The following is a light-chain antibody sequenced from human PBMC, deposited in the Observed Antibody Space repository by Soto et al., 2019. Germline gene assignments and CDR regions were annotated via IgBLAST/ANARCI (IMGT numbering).Light chain of an antibody. V-gene: IGKV1-33*01. CDR1: HDIRGY. J-gene: IGKJ5*01. CDR2: GAS. CDR3: QQYGSSPFT. Sequence: DIQMTTPSSSLSASVGDRVSITCQGSHDIRGYLNWYQQKPGKPPRLLIYGASNFDTGVSERFSGSGSGTHFTLTIRSLQPDEIGTYYCQQYGSSPFTFGHGTRLEIK.